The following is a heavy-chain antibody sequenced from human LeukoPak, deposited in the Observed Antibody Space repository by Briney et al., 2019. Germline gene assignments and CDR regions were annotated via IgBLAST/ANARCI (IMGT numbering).Heavy chain of an antibody. Sequence: ASVKVSCKASGYTFPSHDIDWVRQATGQRLEWMGWMNPNSGSTAYAQQFQGRVTMTRDTSINTAYMELSSLTFDDTAVYYCARASTTANWFDPWGQGTLVTVSS. J-gene: IGHJ5*02. D-gene: IGHD1-14*01. V-gene: IGHV1-8*01. CDR1: GYTFPSHD. CDR2: MNPNSGST. CDR3: ARASTTANWFDP.